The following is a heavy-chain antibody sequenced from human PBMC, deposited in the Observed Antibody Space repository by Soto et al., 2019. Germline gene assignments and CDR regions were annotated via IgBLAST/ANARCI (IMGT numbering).Heavy chain of an antibody. CDR1: GFTFSTHA. Sequence: EVQLLESGGGLVQPGGSLRLSCAASGFTFSTHAMNWVRQAPGNGLEWVSAISGSGGSIQYADSVKSRFTISRDNSKNTLYLQMNSLRDEDTAVYHCVKGYWKGNVWGQGTTVTVSS. D-gene: IGHD1-1*01. J-gene: IGHJ6*02. CDR2: ISGSGGSI. CDR3: VKGYWKGNV. V-gene: IGHV3-23*01.